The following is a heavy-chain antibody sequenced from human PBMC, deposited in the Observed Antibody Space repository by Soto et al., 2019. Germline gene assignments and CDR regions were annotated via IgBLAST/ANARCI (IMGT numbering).Heavy chain of an antibody. V-gene: IGHV2-5*02. D-gene: IGHD3-16*01. J-gene: IGHJ5*02. CDR3: AHIPNYYQYDWFDP. CDR2: IYWDDDK. Sequence: QITLKESGPTLVKPTQTLTLTCTFSGFSLTTRGLGVGWIRQPPGKALECLSLIYWDDDKRYSPSLQSRLSITQDTSKNQVVLTMTNVDPVDTATYYCAHIPNYYQYDWFDPWCQGTLVSVSS. CDR1: GFSLTTRGLG.